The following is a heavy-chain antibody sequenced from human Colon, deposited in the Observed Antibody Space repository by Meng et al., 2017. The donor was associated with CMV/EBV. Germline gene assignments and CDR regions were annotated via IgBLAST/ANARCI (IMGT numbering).Heavy chain of an antibody. Sequence: QVQLVQSGTEVKKPGASVKVSCKTSGYTFTANHLHRVRQAPGQGLEWMGWIYPQDGGTYFAQKFQDRVTLTRDTSITTAYVELSGLTSDDTAIYYCVRESWYFDFWGEGTLVTVSS. CDR1: GYTFTANH. J-gene: IGHJ4*02. D-gene: IGHD6-13*01. V-gene: IGHV1-2*02. CDR3: VRESWYFDF. CDR2: IYPQDGGT.